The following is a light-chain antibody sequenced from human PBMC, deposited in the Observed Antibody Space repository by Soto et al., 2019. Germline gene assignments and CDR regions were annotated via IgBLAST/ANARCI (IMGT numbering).Light chain of an antibody. CDR3: HQSYTTPWT. CDR1: QNINNY. J-gene: IGKJ1*01. Sequence: DIQMTQSPSSLSASVGDRVTITCRASQNINNYLIWFQHKPGKAPKLLIYAASSLQSGVPSRFSGTGSGTDFTLTISSLQPEDFATYSCHQSYTTPWTFCQGTKVEI. CDR2: AAS. V-gene: IGKV1-39*01.